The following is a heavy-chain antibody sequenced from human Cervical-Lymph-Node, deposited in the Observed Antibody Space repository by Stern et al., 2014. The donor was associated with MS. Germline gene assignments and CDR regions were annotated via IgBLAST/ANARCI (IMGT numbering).Heavy chain of an antibody. CDR1: GFTFSSYG. D-gene: IGHD1-26*01. V-gene: IGHV3-33*01. J-gene: IGHJ4*02. Sequence: VQLVESEGGVVQPGRSPRLSCAASGFTFSSYGMHWVRQAPGKGLEWVAVIWYDGSNKYYADSVKGRFTISRDNSKNTLYLQMNSLRAEDTAVYYCARGGGSWGYFDYWGQGTLVTVSS. CDR2: IWYDGSNK. CDR3: ARGGGSWGYFDY.